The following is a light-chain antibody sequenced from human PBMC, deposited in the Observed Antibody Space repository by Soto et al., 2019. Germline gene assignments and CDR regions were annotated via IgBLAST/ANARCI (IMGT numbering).Light chain of an antibody. J-gene: IGKJ1*01. CDR2: GAS. V-gene: IGKV3-15*01. CDR3: HQYNFWPT. CDR1: QSVSSN. Sequence: EIGMTQSPATQSVSRGERATVSCSASQSVSSNLAWYQQKPGQAPRLLIYGASTRATGIQARFSGSGSGTEFTLTISSLPSEDFAVYYCHQYNFWPTFGQGTKVDIK.